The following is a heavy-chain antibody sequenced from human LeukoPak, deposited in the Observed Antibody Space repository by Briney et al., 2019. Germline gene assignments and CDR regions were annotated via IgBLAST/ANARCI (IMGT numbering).Heavy chain of an antibody. CDR3: AKLGLYSGTSY. V-gene: IGHV3-23*01. CDR2: ISGSIDNT. J-gene: IGHJ4*02. D-gene: IGHD1-26*01. CDR1: GFTFNTHA. Sequence: GGSLRLSCAASGFTFNTHAMSWVRQARGKGLEWVSTISGSIDNTYYADSVKGRFTISRDNSKTTLYLQMNSLRAEDTAVYYCAKLGLYSGTSYWGQGTLVTVSS.